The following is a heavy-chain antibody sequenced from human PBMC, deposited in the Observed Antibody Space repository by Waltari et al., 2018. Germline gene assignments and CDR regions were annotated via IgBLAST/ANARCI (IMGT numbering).Heavy chain of an antibody. J-gene: IGHJ2*01. Sequence: QVQLQQWGAGLLKPSETLSLTCAFSGWPFSGYFWSWIRQTPGKGLEWIGEMNHGGSTNYNPSLKSRVAISADTSKNQFALKVTSVTAADTALYYCARGRHSSSNIFWYFDLRGRGTLVTVSS. V-gene: IGHV4-34*01. D-gene: IGHD6-13*01. CDR1: GWPFSGYF. CDR3: ARGRHSSSNIFWYFDL. CDR2: MNHGGST.